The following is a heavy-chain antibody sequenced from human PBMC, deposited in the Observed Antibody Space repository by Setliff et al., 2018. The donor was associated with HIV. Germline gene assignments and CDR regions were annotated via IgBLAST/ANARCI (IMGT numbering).Heavy chain of an antibody. Sequence: GESLKISCAASGLTFSNYWMHWVRQAPGKGLEWVSRIDSDGSDTNYADSVRGRFTISRDNAKNTVYLQLTSLRAEDTAVYYCARGPQYNFWGGYLGLWGQGTLGTVS. D-gene: IGHD3-3*01. J-gene: IGHJ4*02. CDR1: GLTFSNYW. CDR2: IDSDGSDT. CDR3: ARGPQYNFWGGYLGL. V-gene: IGHV3-74*01.